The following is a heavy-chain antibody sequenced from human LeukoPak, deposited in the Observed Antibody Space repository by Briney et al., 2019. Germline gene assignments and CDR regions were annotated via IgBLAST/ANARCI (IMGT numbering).Heavy chain of an antibody. CDR3: ARDRSVNDH. CDR1: GYNFANYG. J-gene: IGHJ4*02. Sequence: ASVKVSCKASGYNFANYGMSWVRQAPGQGLEWMGWVSVYKGNTQYAQKFQDRVTMTTDTSTSTVYMELRGLESDDTAVYCCARDRSVNDHWGQGTLVTVSS. D-gene: IGHD3-3*01. V-gene: IGHV1-18*01. CDR2: VSVYKGNT.